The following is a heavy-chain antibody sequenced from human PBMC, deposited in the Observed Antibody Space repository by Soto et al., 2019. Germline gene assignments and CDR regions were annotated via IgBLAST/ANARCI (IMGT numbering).Heavy chain of an antibody. CDR2: ISYDGSNK. D-gene: IGHD4-17*01. CDR1: GFTFSSYG. CDR3: AKQALYGDYAWLDAFDM. Sequence: QVQLVESGGGVVQPGRSLRLSCAASGFTFSSYGMHWVRQAPGKGLEWVAVISYDGSNKYYADSVKGRFTISRDNSKNTLYLQMNSLRAEDTAVYYGAKQALYGDYAWLDAFDMWGQGTMVTVSS. V-gene: IGHV3-30*18. J-gene: IGHJ3*02.